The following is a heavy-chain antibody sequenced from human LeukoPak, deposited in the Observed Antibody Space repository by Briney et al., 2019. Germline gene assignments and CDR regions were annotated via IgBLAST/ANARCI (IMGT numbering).Heavy chain of an antibody. CDR1: GYTFTVYY. Sequence: ASVTVSFKASGYTFTVYYMHWVRQAPGQGGEWMGWINPNSGGTNYAQKFQGRVTMTRDTSISTAYMELSRLRSDDTAVYYCARHYDGSGSTLDYWGQGTLVTVSS. J-gene: IGHJ4*02. CDR3: ARHYDGSGSTLDY. D-gene: IGHD3-22*01. CDR2: INPNSGGT. V-gene: IGHV1-2*02.